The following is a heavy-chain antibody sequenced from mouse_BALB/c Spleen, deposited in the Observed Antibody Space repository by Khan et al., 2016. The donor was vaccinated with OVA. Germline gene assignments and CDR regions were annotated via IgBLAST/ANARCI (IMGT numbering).Heavy chain of an antibody. D-gene: IGHD3-3*01. CDR2: INPKNGVT. J-gene: IGHJ4*01. CDR1: GYTFTEYT. V-gene: IGHV1-18*01. Sequence: VRLQQSGPELVKPGTSVKISYKTSGYTFTEYTLHWVKQSHGKSLEWIGVINPKNGVTSYNQKFKGKATLTVDKSSSTAYMEFRTLTSEDSAVYYCARDAGRYWGQGTSVTVSS. CDR3: ARDAGRY.